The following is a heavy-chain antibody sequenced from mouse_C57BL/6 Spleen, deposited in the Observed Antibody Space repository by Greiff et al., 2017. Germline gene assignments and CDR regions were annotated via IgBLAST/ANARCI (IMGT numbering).Heavy chain of an antibody. J-gene: IGHJ2*01. Sequence: AAPGVDFSRYWMSWVRRAPGKGLEWIGEINPDSSTINYAPSLKDKFIISRDNAKNTLYLQISKVRSEDTALYYCARLGATYYSNYDYWGQGTTLTVSS. D-gene: IGHD2-5*01. CDR2: INPDSSTI. CDR1: GVDFSRYW. CDR3: ARLGATYYSNYDY. V-gene: IGHV4-1*01.